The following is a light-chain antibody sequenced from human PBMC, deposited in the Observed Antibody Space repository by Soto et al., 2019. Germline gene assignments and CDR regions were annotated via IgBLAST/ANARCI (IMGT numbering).Light chain of an antibody. CDR2: DVS. CDR1: SSDVGGYNY. Sequence: QSALTQPASVSGSPGQSITISCTGTSSDVGGYNYVSWYQQHPGKAPKLMIYDVSNRPSGVSNRFSGSKSGNTASLTISGLQAEDEAEYYCSSDTSSSTVHVVFGGGTKVTVL. J-gene: IGLJ2*01. V-gene: IGLV2-14*01. CDR3: SSDTSSSTVHVV.